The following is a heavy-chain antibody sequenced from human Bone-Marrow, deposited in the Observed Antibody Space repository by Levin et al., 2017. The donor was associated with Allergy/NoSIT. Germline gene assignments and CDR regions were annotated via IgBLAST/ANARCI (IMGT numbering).Heavy chain of an antibody. J-gene: IGHJ4*02. CDR1: GFTFSSYG. CDR2: ISYDGSNK. V-gene: IGHV3-30*18. D-gene: IGHD3-22*01. Sequence: GGSLRLSCAASGFTFSSYGMHWVRQAPGKGLEWVAVISYDGSNKYYADSVKGRFTISRDNSKNTLYLQMNSLRAEDTAVYYCAKDTKYYYDWEWGQGTLVTVSS. CDR3: AKDTKYYYDWE.